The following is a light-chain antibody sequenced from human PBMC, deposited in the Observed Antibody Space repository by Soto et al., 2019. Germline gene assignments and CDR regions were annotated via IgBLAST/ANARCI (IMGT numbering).Light chain of an antibody. CDR2: GAS. Sequence: EIVMTQSPGTLSVSPGERATLSCRSSQSLSSSLAWYQHKRGQAARLLIDGASTRAIGIPDRFSGSGSGTEFTLTISSLQSEDFAVYYCQQYTDWPLTFGGGTKVEIK. J-gene: IGKJ4*01. V-gene: IGKV3-15*01. CDR3: QQYTDWPLT. CDR1: QSLSSS.